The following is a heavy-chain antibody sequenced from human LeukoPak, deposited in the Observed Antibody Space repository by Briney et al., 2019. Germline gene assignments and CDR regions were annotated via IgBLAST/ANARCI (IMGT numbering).Heavy chain of an antibody. D-gene: IGHD1-26*01. CDR2: ISGSGSSK. CDR1: GFTFSGYA. J-gene: IGHJ5*02. Sequence: PGGSLRLSCAASGFTFSGYAMSWVRQAPGKGLEWVSVISGSGSSKSYTDSVKGRFTISRDNSKNTLYLQMNSLRAEDTAVYYCARDVSGSFRPPFDPWGQGTLVTVSS. V-gene: IGHV3-23*01. CDR3: ARDVSGSFRPPFDP.